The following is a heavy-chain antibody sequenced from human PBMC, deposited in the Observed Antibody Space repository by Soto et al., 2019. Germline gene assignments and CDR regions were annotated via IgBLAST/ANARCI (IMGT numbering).Heavy chain of an antibody. J-gene: IGHJ6*02. CDR2: IIPIFGTA. V-gene: IGHV1-69*06. Sequence: SVKVSCKASGGTFNSYAINWVRQAPGQGLEWMGGIIPIFGTANYAQKFQGRVTITADKSTSTAYMELSSLRSEDTAVYYCARDRDIWFGELYYYGMDVWGQGTTVTVSS. CDR3: ARDRDIWFGELYYYGMDV. CDR1: GGTFNSYA. D-gene: IGHD3-10*01.